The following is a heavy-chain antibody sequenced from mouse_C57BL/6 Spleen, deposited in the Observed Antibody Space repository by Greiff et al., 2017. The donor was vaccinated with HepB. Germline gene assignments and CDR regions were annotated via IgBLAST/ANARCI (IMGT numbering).Heavy chain of an antibody. J-gene: IGHJ4*01. CDR3: ARHAYYDGSSYDPMDY. CDR1: GYTFTEYT. D-gene: IGHD1-1*01. CDR2: FYPGSGSI. Sequence: VQLQQSGAELVKPGASVKLSCQASGYTFTEYTIHWVKQRSGQGLEWIGWFYPGSGSIKYNEKFKDKATLTADKSSSTVYMELSRLTSEDSAVYVGARHAYYDGSSYDPMDYWGQGTSVTVSS. V-gene: IGHV1-62-2*01.